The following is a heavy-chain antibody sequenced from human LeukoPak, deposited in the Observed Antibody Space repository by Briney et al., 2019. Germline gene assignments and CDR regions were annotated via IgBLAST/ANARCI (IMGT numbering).Heavy chain of an antibody. V-gene: IGHV4-34*01. Sequence: PSETLSLTCAVYGGSFSGYYWSWIRQPPGKGLDWIGEINHSGSTNYNPSPKSRVTISVDTSKNQFSLKLSSVTAADTAVYYCARNEVDSSGYYYNAFDIWGQGTMVTVSS. J-gene: IGHJ3*02. CDR2: INHSGST. CDR3: ARNEVDSSGYYYNAFDI. D-gene: IGHD3-22*01. CDR1: GGSFSGYY.